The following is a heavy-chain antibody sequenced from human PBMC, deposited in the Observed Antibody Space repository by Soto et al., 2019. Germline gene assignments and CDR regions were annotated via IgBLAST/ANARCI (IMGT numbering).Heavy chain of an antibody. Sequence: PSETLSLTCAISGGSVSSNSAAWNWIRQSPSRGLEWLGRTYYRSKWYNDYAVSVKSRITINPDTSKNQFSLQLNSVTPEDTAVYYCASSGGGCSSTSCYRSYYYGMDVWGQGTTVTVSS. CDR3: ASSGGGCSSTSCYRSYYYGMDV. CDR2: TYYRSKWYN. CDR1: GGSVSSNSAA. J-gene: IGHJ6*02. V-gene: IGHV6-1*01. D-gene: IGHD2-2*01.